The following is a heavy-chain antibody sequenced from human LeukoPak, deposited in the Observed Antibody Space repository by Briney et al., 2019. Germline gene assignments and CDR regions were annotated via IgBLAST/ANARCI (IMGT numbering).Heavy chain of an antibody. Sequence: ASVKVSCKAFGYTFTSNYMHWVRQAPGQGPEWMGWINPNSGGTNYAQKFQGRVTMTRDTSISTAYMELSRLRSDDTAVYYCASGTGYCSGGSCYSYWFDPWGQGTLVTVSS. J-gene: IGHJ5*02. CDR2: INPNSGGT. D-gene: IGHD2-15*01. CDR3: ASGTGYCSGGSCYSYWFDP. V-gene: IGHV1-2*02. CDR1: GYTFTSNY.